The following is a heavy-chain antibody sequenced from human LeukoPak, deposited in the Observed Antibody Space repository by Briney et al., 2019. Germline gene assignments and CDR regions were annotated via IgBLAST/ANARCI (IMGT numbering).Heavy chain of an antibody. CDR3: AVMGRGQRWFDP. J-gene: IGHJ5*02. Sequence: PSETLSLTCTVSGGSISSYYWSWIRQPPGKGLEWIGYIYYSGSTNYNPSLKSRVTISVDTSKNQFSLKLSSVTAADTAVYYCAVMGRGQRWFDPWGQGTLVTVSS. CDR1: GGSISSYY. V-gene: IGHV4-59*08. CDR2: IYYSGST. D-gene: IGHD2-15*01.